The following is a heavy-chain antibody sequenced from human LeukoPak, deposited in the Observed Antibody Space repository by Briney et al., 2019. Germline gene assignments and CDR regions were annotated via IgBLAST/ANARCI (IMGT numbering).Heavy chain of an antibody. CDR3: ARGLEALEWTTDYYYYGMDV. Sequence: GGSLRLSCAASGFTFSNYWMSWVRQAPGKGLEGVANIKQDGSEKYYVDSVKGRFTISRDNAKNSLYLQMNSLRAEDTAVYYCARGLEALEWTTDYYYYGMDVWGQGTTVTVSS. J-gene: IGHJ6*02. D-gene: IGHD3-3*01. CDR1: GFTFSNYW. CDR2: IKQDGSEK. V-gene: IGHV3-7*01.